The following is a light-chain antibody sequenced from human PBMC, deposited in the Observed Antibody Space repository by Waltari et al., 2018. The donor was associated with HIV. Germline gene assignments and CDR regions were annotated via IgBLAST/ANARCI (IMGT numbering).Light chain of an antibody. V-gene: IGKV1-39*01. CDR1: QSISSY. CDR2: AAS. J-gene: IGKJ2*01. Sequence: DIQMTQSPSSLSASVGDRVTITCRASQSISSYLNWYQQKPGKAPNLLIDAASTLQRGVPSRFSGSGYGTDFTLTISSLQPEDFATYYCQQSYSTPPGYTFGQGTMLEIK. CDR3: QQSYSTPPGYT.